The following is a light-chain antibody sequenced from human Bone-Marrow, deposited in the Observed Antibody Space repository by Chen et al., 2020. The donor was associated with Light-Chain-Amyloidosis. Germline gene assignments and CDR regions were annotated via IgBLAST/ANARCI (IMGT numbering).Light chain of an antibody. Sequence: EIVLTQPPDTLSLSPGERATLSCRASQSVNNYLAWYQHKPGQAPRLLIYDASTRATGIPARFSGRGSGTDFTLTISSLEPEDFAVYYCQQRNSWPPEFSFGQGTKLEIK. CDR1: QSVNNY. J-gene: IGKJ2*03. V-gene: IGKV3-11*01. CDR3: QQRNSWPPEFS. CDR2: DAS.